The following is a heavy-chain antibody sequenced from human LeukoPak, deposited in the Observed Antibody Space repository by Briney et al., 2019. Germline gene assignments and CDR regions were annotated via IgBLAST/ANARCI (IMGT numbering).Heavy chain of an antibody. J-gene: IGHJ4*02. Sequence: EASVKVSCKASGYTFISYDINWVRQATGQGLEWMGWMNPNSGNTGYAQKFQGRVTMTRNTSKSTAYMELSSLRSEDTAVYYCARWGDYYDRESVYWGQGTLVTVSS. CDR1: GYTFISYD. V-gene: IGHV1-8*01. D-gene: IGHD3-22*01. CDR3: ARWGDYYDRESVY. CDR2: MNPNSGNT.